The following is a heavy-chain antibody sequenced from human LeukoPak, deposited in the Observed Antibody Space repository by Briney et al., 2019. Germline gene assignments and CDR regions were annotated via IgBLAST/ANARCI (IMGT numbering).Heavy chain of an antibody. V-gene: IGHV5-51*01. CDR2: IYPGDSDT. CDR3: ARRPYCSSTSCYQSNWFDP. CDR1: GYSFTSYW. D-gene: IGHD2-2*01. J-gene: IGHJ5*02. Sequence: GESLKISCKGSGYSFTSYWIGWVRQMPGKGLEWMGIIYPGDSDTRYSPSFQGQVTISADKSISTAYLQWSSLKASDTAMYYCARRPYCSSTSCYQSNWFDPWGQGTLATVSS.